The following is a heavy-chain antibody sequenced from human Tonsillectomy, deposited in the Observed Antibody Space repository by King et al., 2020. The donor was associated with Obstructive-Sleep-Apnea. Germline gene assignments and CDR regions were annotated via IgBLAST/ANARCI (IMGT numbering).Heavy chain of an antibody. V-gene: IGHV3-21*01. Sequence: VQLVESGGGLVKPGGSLRLSCAASGFTFSSYSMNWVRQAPGKGLEWVSSISSSSSYIYYADSVKGRFTISRDNAKNSLYLQMNSLRAEDTAVYYCARDSSPTQWLASAFDYWGQGTLVTVSS. CDR2: ISSSSSYI. J-gene: IGHJ4*02. CDR3: ARDSSPTQWLASAFDY. CDR1: GFTFSSYS. D-gene: IGHD6-19*01.